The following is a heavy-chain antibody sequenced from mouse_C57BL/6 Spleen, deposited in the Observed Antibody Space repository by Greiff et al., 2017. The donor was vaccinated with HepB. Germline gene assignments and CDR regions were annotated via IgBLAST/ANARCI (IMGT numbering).Heavy chain of an antibody. V-gene: IGHV2-2*01. CDR3: ARELRGGYFDV. D-gene: IGHD1-1*01. J-gene: IGHJ1*03. CDR1: GFSFTSYG. Sequence: QVQLQQSGPGLVQPSQCLSITCTVSGFSFTSYGVHWVRQSPGKGLEWLGVIWSGGSTDYNAAFISRLSISKDNSKSQVFFKMNSLQADDTAIYYCARELRGGYFDVWGTGTTVTVSS. CDR2: IWSGGST.